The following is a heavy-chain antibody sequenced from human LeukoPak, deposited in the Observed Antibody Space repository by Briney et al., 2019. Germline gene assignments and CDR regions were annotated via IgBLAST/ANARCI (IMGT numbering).Heavy chain of an antibody. CDR2: IWYDGSHQ. Sequence: GGSLRLSCAASGFPFSGSGMHWVRQAPGKGLEWVAVIWYDGSHQYYADSVKGRFTISRDNSKNTLDLQMNSLRAEDTAVYYCARGPQEGAQQLAIDYWGQGTLVTVSS. V-gene: IGHV3-33*01. D-gene: IGHD6-13*01. CDR1: GFPFSGSG. J-gene: IGHJ4*02. CDR3: ARGPQEGAQQLAIDY.